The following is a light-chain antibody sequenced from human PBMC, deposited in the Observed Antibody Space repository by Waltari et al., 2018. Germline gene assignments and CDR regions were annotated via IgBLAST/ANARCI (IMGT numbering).Light chain of an antibody. CDR1: NSTIGHTF. CDR2: KSD. V-gene: IGLV1-47*01. CDR3: AAWDATLRSVV. Sequence: QSVLTQPPAASATPGQRVPIPCSGSNSTIGHTFLSWYQKLPGAAPRLLIYKSDQRPSGVPDRFSGSKSGASASLAIGGLRSDDEGDYYCAAWDATLRSVVFGGGTKLTVL. J-gene: IGLJ2*01.